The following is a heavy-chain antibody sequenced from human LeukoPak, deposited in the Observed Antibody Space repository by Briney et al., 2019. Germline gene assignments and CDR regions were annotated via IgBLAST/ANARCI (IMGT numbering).Heavy chain of an antibody. J-gene: IGHJ4*02. CDR1: GFTFSDYY. CDR2: ISSSSSYT. CDR3: ARLGVRGSFDY. D-gene: IGHD3-10*01. Sequence: GGSLRLSCAASGFTFSDYYMSWIHQAPGKGLEGVSYISSSSSYTNYADSVKGRFTISRDNAKNSLYLQMNSLRAEDTAVYYCARLGVRGSFDYWGQGTLVTVSS. V-gene: IGHV3-11*06.